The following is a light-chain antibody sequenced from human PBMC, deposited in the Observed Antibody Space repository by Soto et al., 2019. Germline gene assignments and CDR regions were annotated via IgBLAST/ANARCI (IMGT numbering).Light chain of an antibody. J-gene: IGKJ5*01. CDR1: QSVTSY. CDR3: QHRYNWPFT. CDR2: DAS. V-gene: IGKV3-11*01. Sequence: EIVLTQSPATLSLSPGERDTISCRASQSVTSYLVWYQQKPGQAPRLLIYDASNRATGIPARFTGSGSGTDLTLTISSPESEDFAVYYCQHRYNWPFTFGQGTRLEMK.